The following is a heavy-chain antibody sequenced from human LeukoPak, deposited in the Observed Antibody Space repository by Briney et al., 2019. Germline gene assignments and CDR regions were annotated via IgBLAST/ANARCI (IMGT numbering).Heavy chain of an antibody. J-gene: IGHJ6*02. CDR3: AKDREYGMDV. CDR1: GFTFDGYA. Sequence: GGSLRLSCAASGFTFDGYAMHWVRQAPGKGLEWVSGISWNSGSIGYADSVKGRFTISRDNAKNSLYLQMNSLRAEDTALYYCAKDREYGMDVWGQGTTVTVSS. V-gene: IGHV3-9*01. CDR2: ISWNSGSI. D-gene: IGHD1-26*01.